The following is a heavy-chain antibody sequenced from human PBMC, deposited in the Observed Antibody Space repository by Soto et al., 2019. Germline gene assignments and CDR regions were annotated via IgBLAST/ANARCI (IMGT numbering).Heavy chain of an antibody. J-gene: IGHJ5*02. D-gene: IGHD4-17*01. CDR3: ARGIKYGAYSRWFDP. CDR2: MNPNSGNT. V-gene: IGHV1-8*01. Sequence: QVQFVQSGAEVKKPGASVKVSCKASGYTFTSYAINWVRQATGQGLEYLGWMNPNSGNTGYVQKFQGRVTMTRDTSISTAYMELSSLRSEDTAVYYCARGIKYGAYSRWFDPWGQGTLVTVSS. CDR1: GYTFTSYA.